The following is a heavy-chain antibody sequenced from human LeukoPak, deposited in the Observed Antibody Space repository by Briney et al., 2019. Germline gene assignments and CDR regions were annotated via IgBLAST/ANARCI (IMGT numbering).Heavy chain of an antibody. D-gene: IGHD1/OR15-1a*01. CDR2: INHSGST. CDR3: ARTNNVFYYFDY. J-gene: IGHJ4*02. Sequence: SETLSLTCAVYGGSFSDYYWSWIRQPPGKGLEWIGEINHSGSTNYNPSLKSRVTISVDTSKNQFSLKLSSVTAADTAVYYCARTNNVFYYFDYWGQGTPVTVSS. V-gene: IGHV4-34*01. CDR1: GGSFSDYY.